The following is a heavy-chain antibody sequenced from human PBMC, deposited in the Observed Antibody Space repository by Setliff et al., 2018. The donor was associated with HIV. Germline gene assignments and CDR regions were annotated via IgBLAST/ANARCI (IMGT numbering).Heavy chain of an antibody. V-gene: IGHV4-34*01. CDR3: ARAASYYDSSGYWAPPKYFDY. D-gene: IGHD3-22*01. CDR2: KNHIGST. J-gene: IGHJ4*02. CDR1: GGSISDYY. Sequence: SETLSLTCAVFGGSISDYYWTWIRQSPGKGLEWIGEKNHIGSTNYNPSLTGRVTILVDTSKNQFSLKLSSVTAADTAVYYCARAASYYDSSGYWAPPKYFDYWGQGTLVTVSS.